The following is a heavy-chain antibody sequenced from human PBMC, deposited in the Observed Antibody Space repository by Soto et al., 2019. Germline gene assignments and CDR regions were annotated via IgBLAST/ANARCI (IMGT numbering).Heavy chain of an antibody. V-gene: IGHV1-18*01. CDR3: ARDQGKAVAGTKVYYYGMDV. CDR1: GYTFTSYG. Sequence: GASVKVSCKASGYTFTSYGISWVRQAPGQGLEWMGWISAYNGNTNYAQKLQGRVTMTTDTSTSTAYLELRSLRSDDTAVYYCARDQGKAVAGTKVYYYGMDVWGQGTTVTVSS. CDR2: ISAYNGNT. D-gene: IGHD6-19*01. J-gene: IGHJ6*02.